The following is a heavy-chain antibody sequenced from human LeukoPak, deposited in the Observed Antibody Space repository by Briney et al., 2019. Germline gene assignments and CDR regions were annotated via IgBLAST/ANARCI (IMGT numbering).Heavy chain of an antibody. Sequence: GGSLRLSCAASGFTFSSYAMSWVRQAPGKGLEWGSAISGGGGGTYYADSVKGRFTISRDNSKNTLYLQMNSLRAEDTAVYYCAKKWVVTAMVEDFDYWGQGTLVTVSS. CDR3: AKKWVVTAMVEDFDY. D-gene: IGHD5-18*01. CDR2: ISGGGGGT. V-gene: IGHV3-23*01. CDR1: GFTFSSYA. J-gene: IGHJ4*02.